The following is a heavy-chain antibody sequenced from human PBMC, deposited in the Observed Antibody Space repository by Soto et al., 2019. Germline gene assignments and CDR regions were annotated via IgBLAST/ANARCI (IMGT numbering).Heavy chain of an antibody. D-gene: IGHD3-10*01. V-gene: IGHV3-66*01. CDR2: IYSGGST. CDR3: ARDRLRIKDYYYMDV. Sequence: GGSLRLSCAASGFTVSSNYMSWVRQAPGKGLEWVSVIYSGGSTYYADSVKGRFTISRDNSKNTLYLQMNSLRAEDTAVYYCARDRLRIKDYYYMDVWGKGTTVTVSS. J-gene: IGHJ6*03. CDR1: GFTVSSNY.